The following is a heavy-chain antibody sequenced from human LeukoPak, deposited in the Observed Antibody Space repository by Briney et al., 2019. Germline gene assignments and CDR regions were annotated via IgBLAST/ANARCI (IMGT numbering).Heavy chain of an antibody. CDR1: GFTFSSYE. CDR3: ARARITETRYYYYGMDV. D-gene: IGHD3-10*01. J-gene: IGHJ6*02. Sequence: QPGGSLRLSCAASGFTFSSYEMNWVRQAPGKGLGWVSYISSSGSTIYYADSVKGRFTISRDNAKNSLYLQMNSLRAEDTAVYYCARARITETRYYYYGMDVWGQGTTVTVSS. V-gene: IGHV3-48*03. CDR2: ISSSGSTI.